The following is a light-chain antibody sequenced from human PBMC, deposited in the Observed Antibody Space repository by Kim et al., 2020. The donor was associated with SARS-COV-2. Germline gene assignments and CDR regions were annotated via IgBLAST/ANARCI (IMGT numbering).Light chain of an antibody. CDR1: QDISNY. CDR2: DAS. CDR3: QQYDNLP. J-gene: IGKJ5*01. Sequence: DIQMTQSPSSLSASVGDRVTITCQASQDISNYLNWYQQKPGKAPKLLIYDASNLETGVPSRFSGSGSGTDFTFTISSLQPEDIATYYCQQYDNLPFGQGTPLEIK. V-gene: IGKV1-33*01.